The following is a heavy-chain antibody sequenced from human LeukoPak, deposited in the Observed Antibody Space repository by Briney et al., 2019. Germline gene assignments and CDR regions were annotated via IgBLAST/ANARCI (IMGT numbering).Heavy chain of an antibody. CDR3: SGRYGPGPV. J-gene: IGHJ4*02. CDR1: GYTFAAHH. D-gene: IGHD3-10*01. CDR2: ILPDGRDT. Sequence: GASVKVSCKASGYTFAAHHIHWVRQAPGQGLEWMGWILPDGRDTKYSQKFQDRLTLTTDTSTNTAYMELSRLIPDDTAVYYCSGRYGPGPVWGRGALISASP. V-gene: IGHV1-2*02.